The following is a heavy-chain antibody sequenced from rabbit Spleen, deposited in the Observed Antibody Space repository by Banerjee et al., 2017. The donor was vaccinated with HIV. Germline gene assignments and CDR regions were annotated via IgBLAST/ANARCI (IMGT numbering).Heavy chain of an antibody. Sequence: QQQLVESGGGLVKPGAFLTLTCKASGFSFSDRDVMCWVRQAPGKGLQWIACINTYTGKPVYATWAKGRFTISRTSSTTVTLQMTSLTAADTATYFCARDLASVVGWNFSLWGPGTLVTVS. D-gene: IGHD3-1*01. CDR2: INTYTGKP. CDR1: GFSFSDRDV. CDR3: ARDLASVVGWNFSL. J-gene: IGHJ4*01. V-gene: IGHV1S45*01.